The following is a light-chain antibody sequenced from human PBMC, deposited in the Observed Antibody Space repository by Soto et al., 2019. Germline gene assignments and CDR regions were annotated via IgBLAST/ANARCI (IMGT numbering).Light chain of an antibody. J-gene: IGKJ1*01. V-gene: IGKV1-5*03. CDR1: QSISPW. Sequence: DIQMTQSPSTLSASVGDRVTITCRASQSISPWLAWFQQKPGKAPKPLIYKASLLESGVPSRFSGSGSGTEFTLTISSLQPDDFAVYYCQQYHSYSWTFGQGTKV. CDR3: QQYHSYSWT. CDR2: KAS.